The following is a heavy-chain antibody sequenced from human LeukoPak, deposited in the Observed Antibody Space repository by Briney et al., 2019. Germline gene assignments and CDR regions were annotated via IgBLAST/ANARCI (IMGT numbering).Heavy chain of an antibody. CDR1: GFTFDDYA. V-gene: IGHV3-9*01. Sequence: GGSLRLSCAASGFTFDDYAMHWVRQAPGKGLEWVSGIGWDSGGIVYADSVKGRFTISRDNAKKSLYLQMNSLGAEDTALYYCVKVTAAGFVDHWGQGTLVTVSS. D-gene: IGHD6-13*01. CDR3: VKVTAAGFVDH. CDR2: IGWDSGGI. J-gene: IGHJ4*02.